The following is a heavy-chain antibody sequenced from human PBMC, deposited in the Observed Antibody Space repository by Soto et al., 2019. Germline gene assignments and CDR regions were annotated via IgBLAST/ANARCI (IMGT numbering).Heavy chain of an antibody. J-gene: IGHJ4*02. D-gene: IGHD3-10*01. CDR3: AKRGDQWFGELFAGYDY. Sequence: GGPLRLSCAASGLTFRSYAMSWVRKAPGKGLEWVSAISGSGGSTYYADSVKGRFTISRDNSKSTLYLQMNSLRAEDTAVYYCAKRGDQWFGELFAGYDYWGQGTLVTVSS. CDR1: GLTFRSYA. CDR2: ISGSGGST. V-gene: IGHV3-23*01.